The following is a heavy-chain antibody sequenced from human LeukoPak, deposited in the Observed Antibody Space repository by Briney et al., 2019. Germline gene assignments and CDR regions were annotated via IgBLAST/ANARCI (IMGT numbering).Heavy chain of an antibody. CDR2: MNPNSGNT. J-gene: IGHJ3*02. V-gene: IGHV1-8*02. CDR3: ARGRAMAYDAFDI. CDR1: GGTFSSYA. Sequence: ASVKVSCKASGGTFSSYAISWVRQAPGQGLEWMGWMNPNSGNTGYAQKFQGRVTMTRNTSISTAYMELSSLRSEDTAVYYCARGRAMAYDAFDIWGQGTMVTVSS. D-gene: IGHD5-18*01.